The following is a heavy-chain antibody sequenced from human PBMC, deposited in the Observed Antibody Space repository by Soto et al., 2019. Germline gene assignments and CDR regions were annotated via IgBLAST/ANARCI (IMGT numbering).Heavy chain of an antibody. D-gene: IGHD1-26*01. V-gene: IGHV4-31*03. Sequence: QVQLQESGPGLVKPSQTLSLTCTVSGDSISSGGYYWSWIRQHPGTGLEWFGYIAYNGNTYYNPSLKSRVAISRDTSKNQFSLKLSSVTAADTAVYYCAREREGATPGGYDAFNIWGQGTMVTVA. CDR1: GDSISSGGYY. CDR3: AREREGATPGGYDAFNI. J-gene: IGHJ3*02. CDR2: IAYNGNT.